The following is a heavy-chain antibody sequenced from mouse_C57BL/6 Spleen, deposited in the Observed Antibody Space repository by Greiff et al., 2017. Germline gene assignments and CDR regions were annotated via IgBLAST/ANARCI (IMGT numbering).Heavy chain of an antibody. CDR2: INPSSGYT. Sequence: VQLVESGAELAKPGASVKLSCKASGYTFTSYWMHWVKQRPGQGLEWIGYINPSSGYTKYNQKFKDKATLTADKSSSTAYMQLSSLTYEDSAVYYCARRWVYDYDGIDYWGQGTTLTVSS. CDR3: ARRWVYDYDGIDY. V-gene: IGHV1-7*01. D-gene: IGHD2-4*01. CDR1: GYTFTSYW. J-gene: IGHJ2*01.